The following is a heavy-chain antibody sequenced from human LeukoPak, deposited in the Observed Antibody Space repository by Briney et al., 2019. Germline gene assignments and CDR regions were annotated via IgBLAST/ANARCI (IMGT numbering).Heavy chain of an antibody. CDR2: INHSGSN. D-gene: IGHD6-13*01. CDR1: GGSFSGYY. V-gene: IGHV4-34*01. Sequence: SETLSLTCAVYGGSFSGYYWSWIRQPPGKGLEWIGEINHSGSNNYNPSLKSRVTISVDTSKNQFSLKLSSVTAADTAVYYCAREESPPGDSSSPPGVDYWGQGTLVTVSS. CDR3: AREESPPGDSSSPPGVDY. J-gene: IGHJ4*02.